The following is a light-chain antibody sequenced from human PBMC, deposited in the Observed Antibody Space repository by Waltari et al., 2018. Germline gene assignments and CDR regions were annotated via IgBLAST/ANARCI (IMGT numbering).Light chain of an antibody. Sequence: IQLTQPPSSLSASVGDRVTITCRASQGISSFLAWYQQKPGKAPKLLIYGASTLQSGVPSRFSGSGSGTDFTLTISSLQPEDSATYYCQQFSNYPQTFGQGTKLEI. CDR3: QQFSNYPQT. V-gene: IGKV1-9*01. J-gene: IGKJ2*01. CDR1: QGISSF. CDR2: GAS.